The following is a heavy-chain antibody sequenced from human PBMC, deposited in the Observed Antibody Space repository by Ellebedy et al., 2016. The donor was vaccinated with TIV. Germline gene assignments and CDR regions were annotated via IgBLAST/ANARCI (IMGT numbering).Heavy chain of an antibody. V-gene: IGHV3-23*01. CDR2: ITASGSR. Sequence: LSLTCAASGFTFSDNAMTWVRQAPGKGLEWVSAITASGSRHYADSVKGRFTISRDNSKDTVYLQMSSLRVEDTAVYCCGKEILVDVTPALDHWGQGTLVTVSS. CDR3: GKEILVDVTPALDH. J-gene: IGHJ4*02. CDR1: GFTFSDNA.